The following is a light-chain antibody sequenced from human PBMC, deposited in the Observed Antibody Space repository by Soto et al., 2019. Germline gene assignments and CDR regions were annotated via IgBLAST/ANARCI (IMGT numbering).Light chain of an antibody. CDR3: QQYNSYPFT. CDR2: KAS. Sequence: DIQMTQSPSTLSASVGDRVTITCRAIQSISSWLAWYQQKPGKAPKLLIYKASSLESGVPSRFSGSGSGTEFTLTISSLQPDDFATYYCQQYNSYPFTFGPGTKVYIK. J-gene: IGKJ3*01. V-gene: IGKV1-5*03. CDR1: QSISSW.